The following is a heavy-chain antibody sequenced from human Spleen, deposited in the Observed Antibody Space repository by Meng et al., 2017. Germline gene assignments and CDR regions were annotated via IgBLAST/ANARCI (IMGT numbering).Heavy chain of an antibody. J-gene: IGHJ6*02. Sequence: GGSLRLSCAASRFTFSDYYMNWVRQAPGKGLEWVSSISSSSSIYYADSVKGRFTISRDNAKNSLYLLMNSLRAEDTAVYYCARESYGMDVWGQGTTVTVSS. CDR3: ARESYGMDV. CDR2: ISSSSSI. CDR1: RFTFSDYY. V-gene: IGHV3-69-1*01.